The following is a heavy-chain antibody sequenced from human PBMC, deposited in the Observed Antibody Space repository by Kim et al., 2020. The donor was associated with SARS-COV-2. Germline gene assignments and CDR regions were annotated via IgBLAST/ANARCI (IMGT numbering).Heavy chain of an antibody. CDR2: IKSKTDGGTT. CDR1: GFTFSNAW. D-gene: IGHD3-3*01. J-gene: IGHJ3*02. CDR3: TTFPYYDFWSGYTSADAFDI. Sequence: GGSLRLSCAASGFTFSNAWMSWVRQAPGKGLEWVGRIKSKTDGGTTDYAAPVKGRFTISRDDSKNTLYLQMNSLKTEDTAVYYCTTFPYYDFWSGYTSADAFDIWGQGTMVTVSS. V-gene: IGHV3-15*01.